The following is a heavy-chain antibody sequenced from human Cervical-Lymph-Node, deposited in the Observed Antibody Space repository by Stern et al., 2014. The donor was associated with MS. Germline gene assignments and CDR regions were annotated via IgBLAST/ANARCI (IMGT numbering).Heavy chain of an antibody. V-gene: IGHV1-46*03. CDR3: ARAQEFSNVVANY. D-gene: IGHD2-8*01. CDR2: INPTTGRT. Sequence: VHLVESGAEVKKPGASMRISCKASGYTFTNYFIHLVRQAPRQRPAWMGIINPTTGRTSYAQRFQGRVTMTRDTSTNTAYLDLSSLRSEDTAVYFCARAQEFSNVVANYWGQGTLVTVSS. CDR1: GYTFTNYF. J-gene: IGHJ4*02.